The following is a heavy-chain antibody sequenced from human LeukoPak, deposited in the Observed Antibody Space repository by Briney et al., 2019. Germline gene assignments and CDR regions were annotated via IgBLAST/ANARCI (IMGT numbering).Heavy chain of an antibody. Sequence: EASVKVPCKASGYTFTGYYMHWVRQAPGQGLEWMGWINPNSGGTNYAQKFQGRVTMTRDTSISTAYMELSRLRSDDTAVYYCAIEITMVRGVKFDYWGQGTLVTVSS. CDR1: GYTFTGYY. D-gene: IGHD3-10*01. CDR3: AIEITMVRGVKFDY. CDR2: INPNSGGT. J-gene: IGHJ4*02. V-gene: IGHV1-2*02.